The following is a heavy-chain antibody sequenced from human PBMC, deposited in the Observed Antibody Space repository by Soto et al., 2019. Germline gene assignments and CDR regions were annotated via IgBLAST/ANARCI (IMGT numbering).Heavy chain of an antibody. D-gene: IGHD1-26*01. CDR3: AREDGVVGSSSAFDH. CDR1: GFTFSTYT. V-gene: IGHV3-21*01. J-gene: IGHJ4*02. CDR2: INGRSNYV. Sequence: GGSLRLSCVFSGFTFSTYTMNWVRQAPGKGLEWVSSINGRSNYVYYADSGKGRFTISRDNAKNSLYLQMNRLRAEDTAIYYCAREDGVVGSSSAFDHWGLGTLVTVSS.